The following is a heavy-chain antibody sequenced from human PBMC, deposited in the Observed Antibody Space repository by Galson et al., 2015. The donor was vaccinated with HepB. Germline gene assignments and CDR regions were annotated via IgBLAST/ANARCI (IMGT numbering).Heavy chain of an antibody. CDR1: GGSFSGYY. CDR3: ASSPLHIVVATYPDY. D-gene: IGHD3-22*01. V-gene: IGHV4-34*01. Sequence: SETLSLTCAVYGGSFSGYYWSWIRQPPGKGLEWIGEINHSGSTNYNPSLKSRVTISVDTSKNQFSLKLSSVTAADTAVYYCASSPLHIVVATYPDYWGQGTLVTVSS. J-gene: IGHJ4*02. CDR2: INHSGST.